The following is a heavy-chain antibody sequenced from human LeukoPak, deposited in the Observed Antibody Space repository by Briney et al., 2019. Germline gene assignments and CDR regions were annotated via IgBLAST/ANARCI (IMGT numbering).Heavy chain of an antibody. CDR1: GGSFSGYY. V-gene: IGHV4-34*01. Sequence: PSETLSLTCAVYGGSFSGYYWSWIRQPPGKGLEWIGEINHSGSTNYNPSLKSRVTISVDTSKNQFSLKLSSVTAADTAVYYCARVVPYYYYGMDVWGQGTTATVSS. CDR3: ARVVPYYYYGMDV. D-gene: IGHD2-2*01. J-gene: IGHJ6*02. CDR2: INHSGST.